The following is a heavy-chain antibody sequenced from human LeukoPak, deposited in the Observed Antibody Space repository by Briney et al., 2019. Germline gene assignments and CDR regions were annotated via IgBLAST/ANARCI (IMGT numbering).Heavy chain of an antibody. D-gene: IGHD3-10*01. Sequence: PGGSLRLSCAASGFIFSNYAMSWVRQAPGKGLEWVSGIRSSGDSTYYADSVKGRFTISRDNSKNTLYLQMNSLRAEDTAVYYCASGSGSYRTPYYYMDVWGKGTTVTVSS. J-gene: IGHJ6*03. CDR2: IRSSGDST. V-gene: IGHV3-23*01. CDR1: GFIFSNYA. CDR3: ASGSGSYRTPYYYMDV.